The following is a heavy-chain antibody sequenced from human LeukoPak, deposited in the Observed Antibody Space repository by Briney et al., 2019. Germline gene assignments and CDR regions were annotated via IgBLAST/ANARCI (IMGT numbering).Heavy chain of an antibody. CDR1: GYIYPRYY. CDR3: ASGYCSGGSCGTYFDY. J-gene: IGHJ4*02. CDR2: IHPSGGST. V-gene: IGHV1-46*01. D-gene: IGHD2-15*01. Sequence: ASVSVPCKASGYIYPRYYLHWVRQAPRQGLECTRIIHPSGGSTSYVQKFQGRVTMTRDTSTSTVYMELSSLRSEDTAVYYCASGYCSGGSCGTYFDYWGQGTLVTVSS.